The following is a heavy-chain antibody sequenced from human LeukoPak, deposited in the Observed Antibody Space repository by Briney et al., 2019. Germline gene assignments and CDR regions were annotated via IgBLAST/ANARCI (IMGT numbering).Heavy chain of an antibody. V-gene: IGHV4-4*07. Sequence: PSQTLSLTCSVSTAGSITGYHWNWIRQSAGEGLEWIGRADTTGNTKYNPSLKSRVIISVDTYNKQFSLKLTSVTAADTAVYYCARGGGDYVGWFDPWGQGTLVIVSS. J-gene: IGHJ5*02. CDR2: ADTTGNT. D-gene: IGHD4-17*01. CDR3: ARGGGDYVGWFDP. CDR1: TAGSITGYH.